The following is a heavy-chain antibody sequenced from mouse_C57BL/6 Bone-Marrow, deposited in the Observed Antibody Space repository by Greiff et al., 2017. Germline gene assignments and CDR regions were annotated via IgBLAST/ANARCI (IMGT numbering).Heavy chain of an antibody. CDR3: ARGGTFAY. D-gene: IGHD3-3*01. CDR1: GYTFTSYW. V-gene: IGHV1-52*01. Sequence: VQLQQPGAELVRPGSSVKLSCKASGYTFTSYWMHWVKRRPIQGLEWIGNIDPSDSETHYNQKFKDKATLTVDKSSITAYMQLSSLTSEDSAVYYCARGGTFAYWGQGTLVTVSA. J-gene: IGHJ3*01. CDR2: IDPSDSET.